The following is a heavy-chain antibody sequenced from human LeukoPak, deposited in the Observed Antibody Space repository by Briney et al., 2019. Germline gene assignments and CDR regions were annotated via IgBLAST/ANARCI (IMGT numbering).Heavy chain of an antibody. J-gene: IGHJ4*02. V-gene: IGHV4-34*01. Sequence: MPSETLSLTCAVYGGSFSGYYWSWIRQPPGKGLEWIGEINHSGSTNYNPSLKSRVTISVDTSKNQFSLKLSSVTAADTAVYYCARYRNGDYLFDYWGQGTLVTVSS. D-gene: IGHD4-17*01. CDR1: GGSFSGYY. CDR3: ARYRNGDYLFDY. CDR2: INHSGST.